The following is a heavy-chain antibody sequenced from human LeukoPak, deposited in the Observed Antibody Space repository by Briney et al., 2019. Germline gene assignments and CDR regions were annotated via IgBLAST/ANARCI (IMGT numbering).Heavy chain of an antibody. V-gene: IGHV4-34*01. CDR2: INHSGST. J-gene: IGHJ4*02. CDR3: ARGPPRGGAVRYSGGWYVGY. CDR1: GGSFSGYY. Sequence: KASETLSLTCAVYGGSFSGYYWSWIRQPPGKGLEWIGEINHSGSTNYNPSLKSRVTISVDTSKNQFSLKLSSVTAADTAVYYCARGPPRGGAVRYSGGWYVGYWGQGTLVTVSS. D-gene: IGHD6-19*01.